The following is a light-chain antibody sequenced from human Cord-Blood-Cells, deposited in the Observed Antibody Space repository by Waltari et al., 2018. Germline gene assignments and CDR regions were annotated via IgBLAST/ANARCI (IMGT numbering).Light chain of an antibody. CDR3: QQRSNWPPLT. CDR1: QSVSSY. J-gene: IGKJ4*01. Sequence: EIVLTQSPATLSLSPGERAPLPCRPSQSVSSYLAWYQQKPGQAPRLLIYDASNRATGIPARFSGSGSGTDFTLTISSLEPEDFAVYYCQQRSNWPPLTFGGGTKVEIK. CDR2: DAS. V-gene: IGKV3-11*01.